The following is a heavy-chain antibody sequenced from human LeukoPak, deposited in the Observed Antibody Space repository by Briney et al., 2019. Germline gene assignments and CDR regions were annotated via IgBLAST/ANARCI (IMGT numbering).Heavy chain of an antibody. CDR1: GFTFGDSA. D-gene: IGHD2-8*01. CDR3: TREVGTRSPY. V-gene: IGHV3-49*04. J-gene: IGHJ4*02. CDR2: IRSAQYGGTT. Sequence: GRSLRLSCTTSGFTFGDSAMSWVRQAPGKEMKWLGFIRSAQYGGTTEYVASVRGRFTISRDDSKSIAYLQMNSLKSEDTAVYYCTREVGTRSPYWGQGTLVTVSS.